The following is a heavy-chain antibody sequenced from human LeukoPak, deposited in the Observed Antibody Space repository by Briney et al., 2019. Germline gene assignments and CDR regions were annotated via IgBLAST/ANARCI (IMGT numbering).Heavy chain of an antibody. CDR1: GFTFSSYW. J-gene: IGHJ6*03. CDR2: IKQDGSEK. CDR3: ARDYYYYYMDV. V-gene: IGHV3-7*01. Sequence: GGSLRLSCAASGFTFSSYWMSWVRQAPGKGLEWVANIKQDGSEKYYVDSVKGRFTIARDIAKNSLYLQMNSLRAEDTAVYYCARDYYYYYMDVWGKGTTVTVSS.